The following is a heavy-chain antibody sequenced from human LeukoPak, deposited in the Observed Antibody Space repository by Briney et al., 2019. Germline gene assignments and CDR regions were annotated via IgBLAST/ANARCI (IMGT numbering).Heavy chain of an antibody. Sequence: GGSLRLSYAASEFTFNKYWMHWVRQAPGKGLVWVSRINGDGTRTDYVDSVKGRFTIPRDNAKNTVNLQMNSLREEDTAVYYCVRETDCTGGSCYLSHWFDPWGQGTLVTVSS. V-gene: IGHV3-74*01. CDR1: EFTFNKYW. J-gene: IGHJ5*02. CDR2: INGDGTRT. CDR3: VRETDCTGGSCYLSHWFDP. D-gene: IGHD2-15*01.